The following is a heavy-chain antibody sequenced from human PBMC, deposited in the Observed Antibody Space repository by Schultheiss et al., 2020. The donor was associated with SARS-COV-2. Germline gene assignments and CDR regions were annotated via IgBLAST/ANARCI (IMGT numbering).Heavy chain of an antibody. V-gene: IGHV3-64*04. J-gene: IGHJ5*02. CDR2: ISSNGGST. Sequence: GGSLRLSCAASGFTFSSYAMHWVRQAPGKGLEYVSAISSNGGSTYYADSVKGRFTISRDNSKNTLYLQMNSLRAEDTAVYYCAQSTHWGYSYGYSWGQGTLVTVAS. D-gene: IGHD5-18*01. CDR3: AQSTHWGYSYGYS. CDR1: GFTFSSYA.